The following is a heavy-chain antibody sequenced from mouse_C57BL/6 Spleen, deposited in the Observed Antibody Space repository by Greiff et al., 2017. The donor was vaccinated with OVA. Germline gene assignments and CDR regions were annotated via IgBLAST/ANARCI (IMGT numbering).Heavy chain of an antibody. J-gene: IGHJ2*01. V-gene: IGHV1-7*01. CDR1: GYTFTSYW. CDR3: ARTGTTVVATNFDY. CDR2: INPSSGYT. Sequence: QVQLKESGAELAKPGASVKLSCKASGYTFTSYWMHWVKQRPGQGLEWIGYINPSSGYTKYNQKFKDKATLTADKSSSTAYMQLSSLTYADSAVDYCARTGTTVVATNFDYWGQGTTLTVSS. D-gene: IGHD1-1*01.